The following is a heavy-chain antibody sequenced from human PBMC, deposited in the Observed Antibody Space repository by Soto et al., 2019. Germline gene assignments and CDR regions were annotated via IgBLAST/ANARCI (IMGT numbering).Heavy chain of an antibody. CDR2: ISGSGGST. CDR3: ASDSSSYLGYFDY. J-gene: IGHJ4*02. Sequence: GSLRLSCAASGFTFSSYAMSWVRQAPGKGLEWVSAISGSGGSTYYADSVKGRFTISRDNSKNTLYLQMNSLRAEDTAVYYCASDSSSYLGYFDYWAQGTLVTVSS. D-gene: IGHD6-13*01. CDR1: GFTFSSYA. V-gene: IGHV3-23*01.